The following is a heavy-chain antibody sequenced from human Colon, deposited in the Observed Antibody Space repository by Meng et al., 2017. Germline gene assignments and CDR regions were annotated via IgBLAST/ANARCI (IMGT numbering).Heavy chain of an antibody. Sequence: QPQLQESGPGLVKPSEALSLTCSVSGGSISPSGYYWGWIRQPPGKGLEWIGSIGHSGITYYTPSLKSRVTVSIDTSKSQFSLKLSSVTAADTAVYYCVRSSGWVRTGFDPWGQGTLVTVSS. J-gene: IGHJ5*02. CDR1: GGSISPSGYY. CDR3: VRSSGWVRTGFDP. D-gene: IGHD6-19*01. CDR2: IGHSGIT. V-gene: IGHV4-39*01.